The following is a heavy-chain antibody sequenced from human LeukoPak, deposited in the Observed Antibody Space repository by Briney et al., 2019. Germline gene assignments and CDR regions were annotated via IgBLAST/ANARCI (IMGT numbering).Heavy chain of an antibody. V-gene: IGHV1-2*02. D-gene: IGHD3-3*01. CDR3: ARRNGITIFGVVRGTEFDP. CDR2: INPNSGGT. CDR1: GYTFTGYY. J-gene: IGHJ5*02. Sequence: GASVKVSCKASGYTFTGYYMHWARQAPGQGLEWMGWINPNSGGTNYAQKFQGRVTMTRATSISTAYMELSRLRSDDTAVYYCARRNGITIFGVVRGTEFDPWGQGSLVTVSS.